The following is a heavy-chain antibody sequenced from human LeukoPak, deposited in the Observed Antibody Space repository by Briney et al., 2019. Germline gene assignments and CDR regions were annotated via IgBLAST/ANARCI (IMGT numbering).Heavy chain of an antibody. Sequence: ASVKVSCKASGYTFTSYFIHWVRQAPGQGLEWMGEINPSGGSTNYAQEFQGRVSMTRDTSTSTVYMELSSLRSEDTAVYFCARDPANGRPDAFDIWGQGTMVTVSS. CDR3: ARDPANGRPDAFDI. CDR1: GYTFTSYF. V-gene: IGHV1-46*01. D-gene: IGHD1-26*01. J-gene: IGHJ3*02. CDR2: INPSGGST.